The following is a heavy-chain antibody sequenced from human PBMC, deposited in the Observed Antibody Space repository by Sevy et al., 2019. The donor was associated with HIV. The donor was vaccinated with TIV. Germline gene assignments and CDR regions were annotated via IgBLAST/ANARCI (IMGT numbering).Heavy chain of an antibody. CDR2: INQDGTEK. CDR1: GFTFSSYW. CDR3: ARVYSGYDYGY. V-gene: IGHV3-7*04. Sequence: GGSLRLSCAASGFTFSSYWLSWVRQAPGKGLEWLANINQDGTEKYYVDSVKGRLTISRGNAENSLYLHMNSLRVEDTAMYYCARVYSGYDYGYWGQGTLVTVSS. D-gene: IGHD5-12*01. J-gene: IGHJ4*02.